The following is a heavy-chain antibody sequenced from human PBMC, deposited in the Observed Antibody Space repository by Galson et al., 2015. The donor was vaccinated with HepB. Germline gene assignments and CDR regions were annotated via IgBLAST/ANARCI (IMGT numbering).Heavy chain of an antibody. D-gene: IGHD3-3*01. CDR3: ARDEGITQFGGDPWAFDI. Sequence: QVQLQESGPGLVKPSETLSLTCTVSGGSISSGDYYWSWIRQPPGKGLEWIGYIYYSGSTYYNPSLKSRVTISVDTSKNQFSLKLSSVTAADTAVYDCARDEGITQFGGDPWAFDIWGQGTMVTVSS. CDR1: GGSISSGDYY. CDR2: IYYSGST. V-gene: IGHV4-30-4*01. J-gene: IGHJ3*02.